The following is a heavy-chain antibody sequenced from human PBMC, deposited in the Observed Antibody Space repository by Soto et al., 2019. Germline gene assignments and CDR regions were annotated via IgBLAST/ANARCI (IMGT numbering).Heavy chain of an antibody. V-gene: IGHV3-23*01. D-gene: IGHD3-9*01. CDR3: AKDQTPGYAADWAVGYYFHF. CDR1: GFTTSRLA. Sequence: GWSLKLSSALSGFTTSRLAMSWVRQAPGKGLEWVSAISSSGGRTYYAESVKGRFTISRDTSKNTLYLQMHSLRAEDTAVYYCAKDQTPGYAADWAVGYYFHFWGQGTLVTVSS. CDR2: ISSSGGRT. J-gene: IGHJ4*02.